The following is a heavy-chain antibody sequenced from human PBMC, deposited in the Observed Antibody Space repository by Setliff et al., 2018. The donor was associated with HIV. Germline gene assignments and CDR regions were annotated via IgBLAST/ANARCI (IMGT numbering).Heavy chain of an antibody. J-gene: IGHJ3*02. Sequence: PGGSLRLSCAVSGFNFSDDYMSWIRQAPGKGLEWVSYISSSSSTIYYADSVKGRFTISRDNAKNSLYLQMNSLRAEDTAVYYCARAEAAEDAFDIWGQGTMVTVSS. CDR1: GFNFSDDY. CDR2: ISSSSSTI. CDR3: ARAEAAEDAFDI. V-gene: IGHV3-11*04. D-gene: IGHD6-13*01.